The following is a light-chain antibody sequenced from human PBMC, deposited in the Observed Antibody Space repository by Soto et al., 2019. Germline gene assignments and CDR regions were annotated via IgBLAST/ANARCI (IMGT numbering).Light chain of an antibody. CDR2: GAA. CDR1: QSVSSSY. CDR3: QQYGSSPPIT. J-gene: IGKJ5*01. V-gene: IGKV3-20*01. Sequence: EIVLTQSPGTLSLSPGERATLSCRASQSVSSSYLAWYQQKPGQAPRLLIYGAASRATGILDRFRDSGSGTAFTLTISRLAPDDFAVSHCQQYGSSPPITFGQGTRLEIK.